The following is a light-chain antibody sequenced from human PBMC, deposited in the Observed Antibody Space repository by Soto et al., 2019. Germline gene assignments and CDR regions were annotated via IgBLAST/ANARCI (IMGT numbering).Light chain of an antibody. CDR1: SRDLGVSNY. Sequence: QSALTQPASVTRSPGQSITISCTGTSRDLGVSNYVSWYQQHPRKAPKLMIYEVNNRPSGVSNRFSGAKSGNTASLTISGLQPEDEADYYCSSYTITSTLVFGGGTKLTVL. CDR3: SSYTITSTLV. V-gene: IGLV2-14*01. CDR2: EVN. J-gene: IGLJ2*01.